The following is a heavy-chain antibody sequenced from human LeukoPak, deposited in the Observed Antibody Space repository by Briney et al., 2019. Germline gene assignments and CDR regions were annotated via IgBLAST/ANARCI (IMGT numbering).Heavy chain of an antibody. D-gene: IGHD3-22*01. Sequence: SETLSLTCTVSGGSLSSYYWSWIRQPPGKGLEWIGYIYYSGSTHYNPSLKSRVTISVDTSTNQFSLKLSSVTAADTAVYYCARAYYYDSSGYDYWGQGTLVTVSS. J-gene: IGHJ4*02. CDR2: IYYSGST. CDR3: ARAYYYDSSGYDY. V-gene: IGHV4-59*01. CDR1: GGSLSSYY.